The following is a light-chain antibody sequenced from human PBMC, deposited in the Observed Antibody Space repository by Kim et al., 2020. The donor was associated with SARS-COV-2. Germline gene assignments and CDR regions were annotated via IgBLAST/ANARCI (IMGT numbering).Light chain of an antibody. V-gene: IGLV1-44*01. J-gene: IGLJ2*01. CDR3: AGWDDTLNGVV. Sequence: GQGCTISCSGSNSNSGSNTVTWYQKLPGTAPKLLIYSDNKRPSGVHDRFSGSKSGTSASLAISGLQSEDDADYYCAGWDDTLNGVVFGGGTQLTVL. CDR2: SDN. CDR1: NSNSGSNT.